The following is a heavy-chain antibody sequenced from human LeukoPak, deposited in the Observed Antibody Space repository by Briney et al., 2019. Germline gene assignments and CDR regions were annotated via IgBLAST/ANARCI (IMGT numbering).Heavy chain of an antibody. Sequence: APVKVSCKASGYTFTSYGISWVRQAPGQGLEWMGWISAYNGNTNYAQKLQGRVTMTTDTSTSTAYMELRSLRSDDTAVYYCARDRQRVVVVAATPNWFDPWGQGTLVTVSS. CDR2: ISAYNGNT. V-gene: IGHV1-18*04. CDR3: ARDRQRVVVVAATPNWFDP. CDR1: GYTFTSYG. D-gene: IGHD2-15*01. J-gene: IGHJ5*02.